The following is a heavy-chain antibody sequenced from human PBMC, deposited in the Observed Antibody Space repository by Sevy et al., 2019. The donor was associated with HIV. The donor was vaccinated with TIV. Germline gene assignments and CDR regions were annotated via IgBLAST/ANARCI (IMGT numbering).Heavy chain of an antibody. Sequence: GGSLRLSCAASGFTFSSYWMSWVRQAPGKGLEWVANIKQDGSEKYYVDSVKGRFTISRDNAKNSLYLQMDSLRAEDMAVYYCASILDYYYGSGSPNDYWGQGTLVTVSS. J-gene: IGHJ4*02. D-gene: IGHD3-10*01. CDR2: IKQDGSEK. CDR3: ASILDYYYGSGSPNDY. V-gene: IGHV3-7*01. CDR1: GFTFSSYW.